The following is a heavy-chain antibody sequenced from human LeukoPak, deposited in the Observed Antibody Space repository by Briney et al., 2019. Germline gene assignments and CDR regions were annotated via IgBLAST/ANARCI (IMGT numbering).Heavy chain of an antibody. J-gene: IGHJ4*02. CDR1: GFTFSSYT. V-gene: IGHV3-21*01. CDR2: ISGSNSYI. Sequence: GGSLRLSCAASGFTFSSYTMHWIRQAPGKGLEWASSISGSNSYIFYADSVKGRFTVSRDNAKDSLYLQMNSLRAEDTAMYYCARALTTLTYEGYWGQGTLVTVSS. CDR3: ARALTTLTYEGY. D-gene: IGHD1-1*01.